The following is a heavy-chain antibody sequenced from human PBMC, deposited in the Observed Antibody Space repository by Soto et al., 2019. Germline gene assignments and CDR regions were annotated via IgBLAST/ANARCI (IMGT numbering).Heavy chain of an antibody. D-gene: IGHD1-1*01. CDR3: ARGRYGDY. CDR1: GYTFTSYG. V-gene: IGHV1-18*01. Sequence: QVHLVQSGAEVKKPGASVKVSCKDSGYTFTSYGITWVRQAPGQGLEWMGWISAHNGNTNYAQKRQGRVTVTRDTSTSTAYLERRSLRSDATAVYYCARGRYGDYWGQGALVTVSS. J-gene: IGHJ4*02. CDR2: ISAHNGNT.